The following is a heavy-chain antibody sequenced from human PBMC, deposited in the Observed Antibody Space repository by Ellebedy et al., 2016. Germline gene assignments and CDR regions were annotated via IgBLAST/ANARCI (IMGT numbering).Heavy chain of an antibody. D-gene: IGHD6-19*01. J-gene: IGHJ4*02. Sequence: GESLKISCAASGFTFANAWMTWVRQAPGKGLEWVGRIKSKSDGGTTDYAVPVKGRFSISRDDSKNMFFLQMNRLEIEDTAVYYCSTVTSVAVRWGQGTRVTVSS. CDR2: IKSKSDGGTT. CDR1: GFTFANAW. V-gene: IGHV3-15*01. CDR3: STVTSVAVR.